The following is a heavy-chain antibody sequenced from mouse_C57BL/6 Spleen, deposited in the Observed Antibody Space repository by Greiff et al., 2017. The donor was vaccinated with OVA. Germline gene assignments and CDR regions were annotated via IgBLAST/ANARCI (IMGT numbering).Heavy chain of an antibody. CDR2: IHPNSGST. CDR1: GYTFTSYW. Sequence: QVQLQQPGAELVKPGASVKLSCKASGYTFTSYWMHWVKQRPGQGLEWIGMIHPNSGSTNYNEKFKSKATLTVDKSSSTAYMQLSSLTSEDSAVYYCARGGGTTVVVHVDYWGQGTTLTVSS. V-gene: IGHV1-64*01. J-gene: IGHJ2*01. D-gene: IGHD1-1*01. CDR3: ARGGGTTVVVHVDY.